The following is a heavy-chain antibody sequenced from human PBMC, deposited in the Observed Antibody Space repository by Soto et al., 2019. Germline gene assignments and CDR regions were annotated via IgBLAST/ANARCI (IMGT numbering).Heavy chain of an antibody. V-gene: IGHV1-69*02. D-gene: IGHD3-10*01. CDR1: GGTLSSYT. J-gene: IGHJ3*02. Sequence: SVKGSCKASGGTLSSYTISWVRQAPGQGLEWMGRIIPILGIANYAQKFQGRVTITADKSTSTAYMELSSLRSEDTAVYYCARAGYYYGSGSGLAFDIWGQGTMVTVSS. CDR2: IIPILGIA. CDR3: ARAGYYYGSGSGLAFDI.